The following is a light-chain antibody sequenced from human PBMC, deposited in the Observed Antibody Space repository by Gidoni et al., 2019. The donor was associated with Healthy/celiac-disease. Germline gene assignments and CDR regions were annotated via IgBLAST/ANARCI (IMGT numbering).Light chain of an antibody. CDR2: DAS. CDR3: QQRSNWALT. Sequence: EIVLTQSPATLSLSPGERATLSCRASQSVSSYLAWYQQKPGQAPRLLIYDASNRAPGIPARFSGSGSGTDFTLTISSLEPEDFAVYYCQQRSNWALTFXGXTKVXIK. J-gene: IGKJ4*01. CDR1: QSVSSY. V-gene: IGKV3-11*01.